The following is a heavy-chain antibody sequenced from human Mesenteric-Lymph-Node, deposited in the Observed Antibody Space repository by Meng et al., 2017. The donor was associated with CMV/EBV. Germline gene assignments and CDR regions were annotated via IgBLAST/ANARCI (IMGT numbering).Heavy chain of an antibody. CDR3: VKDVKDEQWLGGFDH. CDR2: ISWSSVTI. V-gene: IGHV3-9*01. J-gene: IGHJ4*02. CDR1: GFTFDDYA. D-gene: IGHD6-19*01. Sequence: GGSLRLSCAASGFTFDDYAMHWVRQTPGKGLEWVSAISWSSVTIGYADSVKGRFTISRDNAKNSLHLQMNSLRTEDTAVYYCVKDVKDEQWLGGFDHWGQGTPVTVSS.